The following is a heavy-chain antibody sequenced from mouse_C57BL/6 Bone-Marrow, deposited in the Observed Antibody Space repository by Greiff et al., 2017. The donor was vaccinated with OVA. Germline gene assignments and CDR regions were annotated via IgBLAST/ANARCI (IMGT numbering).Heavy chain of an antibody. CDR1: GYTFTSYW. J-gene: IGHJ4*01. CDR2: IDPSDSYT. V-gene: IGHV1-69*01. Sequence: VQLQQSGAELVMPGASVKLSCKASGYTFTSYWMHWVKQRPGQGLEWIGEIDPSDSYTNYNQKFKGKSTLTVDKSSSTAYMQLSSLTSEDSAVYYCAREGAYYYAMDYWGQGTSVTVSS. CDR3: AREGAYYYAMDY.